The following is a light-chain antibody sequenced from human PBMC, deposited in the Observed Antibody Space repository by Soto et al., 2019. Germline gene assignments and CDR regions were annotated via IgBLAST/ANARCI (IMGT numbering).Light chain of an antibody. CDR3: QQSYSPPQP. Sequence: IPVTKSPSALSASPGDRVTIACRASQSISNYLHWYQQKPGKAPNLLIYAASSLQSGVPSRFSGSGSGTDFTLTISSLQPEDFATYCCQQSYSPPQPFGQGTKVDIK. CDR1: QSISNY. V-gene: IGKV1-39*01. J-gene: IGKJ1*01. CDR2: AAS.